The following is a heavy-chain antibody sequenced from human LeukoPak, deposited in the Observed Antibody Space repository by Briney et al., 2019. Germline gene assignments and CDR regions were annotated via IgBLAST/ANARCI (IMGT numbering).Heavy chain of an antibody. CDR3: AKDQVGGSSWYFFRWDYGMDV. CDR1: GFTFSSYA. Sequence: PGGSLRLSCAASGFTFSSYAMSWVRQAPGKGLEWVSAISGSGGSTYYADSVKGRFTISRDNSKNTLYLQMNSLRAEDTAVCYCAKDQVGGSSWYFFRWDYGMDVWGQGTTVTVSS. D-gene: IGHD6-13*01. V-gene: IGHV3-23*01. J-gene: IGHJ6*02. CDR2: ISGSGGST.